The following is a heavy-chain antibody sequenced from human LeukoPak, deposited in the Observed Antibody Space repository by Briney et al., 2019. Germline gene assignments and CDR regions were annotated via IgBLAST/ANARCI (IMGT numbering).Heavy chain of an antibody. D-gene: IGHD3-16*02. V-gene: IGHV7-4-1*02. CDR2: IHPSTGNP. J-gene: IGHJ4*02. Sequence: APVKVSCKASGYTFTSYGISWVRQAPVQGLEWMGWIHPSTGNPTYAQGFTGRFVFSLDTSVSTTYLQISSLKAEDTAVYFCARAFQSLGGLSLPDYWGQGTLLTVSS. CDR1: GYTFTSYG. CDR3: ARAFQSLGGLSLPDY.